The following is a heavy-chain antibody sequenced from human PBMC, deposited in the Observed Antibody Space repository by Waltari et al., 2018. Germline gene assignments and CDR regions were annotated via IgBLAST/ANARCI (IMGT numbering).Heavy chain of an antibody. CDR3: ARTPYGDSPSHWYFDL. D-gene: IGHD4-17*01. J-gene: IGHJ2*01. V-gene: IGHV3-53*01. Sequence: EVQLVESGGGLIQPGGSLRLSCAASGFTVSSNYMSWVRQAPGKGLEWVSVIYRGGSTYYADSGKGRFTIYRDNSKNTLYLQMNSLRAEDTVVYYCARTPYGDSPSHWYFDLWGRGTLVTVSS. CDR2: IYRGGST. CDR1: GFTVSSNY.